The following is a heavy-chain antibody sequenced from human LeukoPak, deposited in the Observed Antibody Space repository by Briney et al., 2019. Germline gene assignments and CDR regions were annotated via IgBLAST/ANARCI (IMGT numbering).Heavy chain of an antibody. CDR1: GFTFSNYW. D-gene: IGHD6-19*01. CDR2: INSVGSST. CDR3: ARDLYASGWSQYGMDV. V-gene: IGHV3-74*01. J-gene: IGHJ6*02. Sequence: VGSLRLSCAASGFTFSNYWMHRVRQDPGKGLLWVSRINSVGSSTSYADSVKGRCTISRDNAKNTLYLQMDSLRAEDMAVYYCARDLYASGWSQYGMDVWGQGTTVTVSS.